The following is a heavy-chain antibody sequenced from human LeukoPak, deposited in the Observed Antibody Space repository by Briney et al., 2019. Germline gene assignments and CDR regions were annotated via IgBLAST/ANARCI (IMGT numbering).Heavy chain of an antibody. CDR3: ARDAGYYYDSCGYSITAEYFQH. CDR2: IYTSGST. D-gene: IGHD3-22*01. J-gene: IGHJ1*01. Sequence: SETLSLTCTVSGGSISSGSYYWSWIRQPAGKGLEWIGRIYTSGSTNYNPSLKSRVTISVDTSKNQFSLKLSSVTAADTAVYYCARDAGYYYDSCGYSITAEYFQHWGQGTLVTVSS. V-gene: IGHV4-61*02. CDR1: GGSISSGSYY.